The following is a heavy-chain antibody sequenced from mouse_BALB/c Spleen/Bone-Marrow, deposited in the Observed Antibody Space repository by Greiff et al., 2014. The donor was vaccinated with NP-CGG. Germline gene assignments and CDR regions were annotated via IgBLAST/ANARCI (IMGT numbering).Heavy chain of an antibody. Sequence: DVQLQESGAELVKPGASVKLSCTASGFNTKDTYMHWVKQRPEQGLEWIGRIDPANGNTKYDPKFQGKATITADTSSNTAYLQLSSLTSEDTAVYYCARYYYGSSYFDYWGQGTTLTVSS. D-gene: IGHD1-1*01. V-gene: IGHV14-3*02. J-gene: IGHJ2*01. CDR3: ARYYYGSSYFDY. CDR2: IDPANGNT. CDR1: GFNTKDTY.